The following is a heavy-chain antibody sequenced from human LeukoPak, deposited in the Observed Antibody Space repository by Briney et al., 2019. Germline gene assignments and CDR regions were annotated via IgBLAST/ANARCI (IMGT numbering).Heavy chain of an antibody. CDR2: ISGSGGST. J-gene: IGHJ1*01. Sequence: GGSLRLSCAASGFSFSSYAMSWVRQAPGKGLEWVSAISGSGGSTYYADSVKGRFTISRDNSKNTLYLQMNSLRAEDTAVYYCAKSSQVVPAAPPKYFQHWGQGTLVTVSS. CDR1: GFSFSSYA. CDR3: AKSSQVVPAAPPKYFQH. V-gene: IGHV3-23*01. D-gene: IGHD2-2*01.